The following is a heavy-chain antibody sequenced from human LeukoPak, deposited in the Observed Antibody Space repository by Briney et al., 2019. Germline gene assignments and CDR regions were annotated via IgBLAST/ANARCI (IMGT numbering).Heavy chain of an antibody. J-gene: IGHJ4*02. CDR1: GFTFSSYG. Sequence: GGSLRLSRAASGFTFSSYGMHWVRQAPGKGLEWVAVISYDGSNKYYADSVKGRFTISRDNSKNTLYLQMNSLRAEDTAVYYCAKLGALYPYYYDSSGYVTDSDYWGQGTLVTVSS. V-gene: IGHV3-30*18. CDR3: AKLGALYPYYYDSSGYVTDSDY. D-gene: IGHD3-22*01. CDR2: ISYDGSNK.